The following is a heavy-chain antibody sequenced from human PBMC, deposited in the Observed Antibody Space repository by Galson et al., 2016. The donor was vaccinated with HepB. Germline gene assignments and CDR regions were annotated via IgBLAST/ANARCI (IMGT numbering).Heavy chain of an antibody. V-gene: IGHV3-23*01. CDR2: ISRNGETT. CDR3: ARDLGGNWDAFDV. CDR1: GFTFSVYA. Sequence: SLRLSCAASGFTFSVYAMTWVRQAPGEGLEWVSAISRNGETTSHADSVKGRFTISRDNSKNTLYLQMNSLRVDDTAIYFCARDLGGNWDAFDVWGQGTVVTVSS. J-gene: IGHJ3*01. D-gene: IGHD4-23*01.